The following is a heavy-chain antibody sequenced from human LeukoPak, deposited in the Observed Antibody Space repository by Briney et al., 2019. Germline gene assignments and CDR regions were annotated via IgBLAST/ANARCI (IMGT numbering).Heavy chain of an antibody. CDR1: GGTFSSYA. V-gene: IGHV1-69*05. J-gene: IGHJ6*03. D-gene: IGHD5-18*01. CDR2: IIPIFGTA. Sequence: SVKVSCKASGGTFSSYAISWVRQAPGQGLERMGGIIPIFGTANYAQKFQGRVTITTDESTSTAYMELSSLRSEDTAVYYCAGREDSLGYMDVWGKGTTVTVSS. CDR3: AGREDSLGYMDV.